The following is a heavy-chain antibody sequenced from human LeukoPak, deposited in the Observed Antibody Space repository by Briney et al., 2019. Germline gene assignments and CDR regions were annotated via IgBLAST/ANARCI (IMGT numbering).Heavy chain of an antibody. J-gene: IGHJ4*02. CDR1: GFTFSDYY. Sequence: GGSLRLSCAASGFTFSDYYMSWIRQAPGKGLEWVSYIISSGSILYYADSVKGRFTISRDNAKNSLYLQMSSLRAEDTAVYYCARHSSGWGFDYWGQGTLVTVSS. CDR3: ARHSSGWGFDY. CDR2: IISSGSIL. D-gene: IGHD6-19*01. V-gene: IGHV3-11*04.